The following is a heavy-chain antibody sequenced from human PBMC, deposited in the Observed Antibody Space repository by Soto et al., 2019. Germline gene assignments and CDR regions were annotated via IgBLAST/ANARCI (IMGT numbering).Heavy chain of an antibody. CDR1: GASIGAGDYF. Sequence: SETLSLTCTVSGASIGAGDYFWIWIRQPPGKGLEWLGSIYHTGSTYYDPSVESRVTISRDASKNQFSLRLSSVTAADTAVYFCAAKVAAVLSEYFQKWGQGTLVTVSS. D-gene: IGHD3-10*01. V-gene: IGHV4-30-4*01. CDR2: IYHTGST. CDR3: AAKVAAVLSEYFQK. J-gene: IGHJ1*01.